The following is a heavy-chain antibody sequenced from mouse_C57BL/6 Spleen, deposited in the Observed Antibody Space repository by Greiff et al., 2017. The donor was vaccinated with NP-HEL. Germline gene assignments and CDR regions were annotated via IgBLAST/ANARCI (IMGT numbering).Heavy chain of an antibody. CDR3: ARFYSNYAGAYYYAMDY. CDR2: INPSSGYT. J-gene: IGHJ4*01. V-gene: IGHV1-7*01. Sequence: QVQLQQSGAELAKPGASVKLSCKASGYTFTSYWMHWVKQRPGQGLEWIGYINPSSGYTKYNQKFKDKATLTADKSSSTAYMQLSSLTYEDSAVYYCARFYSNYAGAYYYAMDYRGQGTSVTVSS. CDR1: GYTFTSYW. D-gene: IGHD2-5*01.